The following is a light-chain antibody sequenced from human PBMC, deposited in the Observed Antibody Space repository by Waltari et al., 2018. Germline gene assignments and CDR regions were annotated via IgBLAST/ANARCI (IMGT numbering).Light chain of an antibody. V-gene: IGLV8-61*01. CDR2: KAN. CDR1: SGSLSTTSY. CDR3: ALYMGSGILV. Sequence: QTVVTQEPSLSVSPGGTVTLTCALSSGSLSTTSYATWYQQTPGQAPRTLVYKANARSSGVPDRFSGSILGNTAALTITGAQADDESDYYWALYMGSGILVFGGGTRLTVL. J-gene: IGLJ3*02.